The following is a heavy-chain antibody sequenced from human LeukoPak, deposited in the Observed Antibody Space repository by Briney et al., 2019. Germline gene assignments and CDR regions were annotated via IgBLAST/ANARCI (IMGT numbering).Heavy chain of an antibody. CDR3: ARVPETAYYYDSSGYEFDY. Sequence: GASVKVSCKASGGTFSSYAISWVRQAPGQGLERMGRIIPIFGIANYAQKFQGRVTITADKSTSTAYMELSSLRSEDTAVYYCARVPETAYYYDSSGYEFDYWGQGTLVTVSS. J-gene: IGHJ4*02. V-gene: IGHV1-69*04. CDR2: IIPIFGIA. CDR1: GGTFSSYA. D-gene: IGHD3-22*01.